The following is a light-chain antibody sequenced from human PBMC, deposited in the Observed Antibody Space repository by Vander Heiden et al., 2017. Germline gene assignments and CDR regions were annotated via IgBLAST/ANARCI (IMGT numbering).Light chain of an antibody. CDR2: DAS. CDR1: QSVSSY. V-gene: IGKV3-11*01. J-gene: IGKJ3*01. Sequence: EIVLTQSPATLSLSPGERATLSCRASQSVSSYLAWYQQKPGQAPRLLIYDASNRDTGIPARFSGSGFGKDFTLTISSREPEDFAVYYCQQPSNWPFSTFGHGTKVDIK. CDR3: QQPSNWPFST.